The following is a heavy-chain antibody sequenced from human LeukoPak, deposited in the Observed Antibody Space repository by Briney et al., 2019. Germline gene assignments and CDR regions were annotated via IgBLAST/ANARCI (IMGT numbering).Heavy chain of an antibody. V-gene: IGHV4-39*01. J-gene: IGHJ5*02. Sequence: SETLSLTCTVSGGSISSSSHSWGWIRQPPGKGLEWTGTIYYTGRTYYNPSLESRLTISVDTSKNQFSLKLTSVTAADTAIYYCAQSLGSGNWIGNWFDPWRQGTLVTVSS. CDR2: IYYTGRT. D-gene: IGHD1-1*01. CDR1: GGSISSSSHS. CDR3: AQSLGSGNWIGNWFDP.